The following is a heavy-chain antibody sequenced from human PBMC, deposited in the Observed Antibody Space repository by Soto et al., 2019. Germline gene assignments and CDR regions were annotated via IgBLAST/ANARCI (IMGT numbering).Heavy chain of an antibody. Sequence: ASVKVSCKASGYSFTGYYIYWLRQAPGQGLEWVGVINPNGGSTNYAQKFQGRVTITRDMFTGTIYMELSSLRSEDTAVYYCARVGSSNYYDSSGHYFDYWGQGTLVTVSS. CDR1: GYSFTGYY. J-gene: IGHJ4*02. V-gene: IGHV1-46*01. CDR3: ARVGSSNYYDSSGHYFDY. CDR2: INPNGGST. D-gene: IGHD3-22*01.